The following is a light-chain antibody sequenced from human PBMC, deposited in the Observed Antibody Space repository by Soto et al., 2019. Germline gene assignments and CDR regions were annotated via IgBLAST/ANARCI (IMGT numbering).Light chain of an antibody. V-gene: IGKV1-5*01. J-gene: IGKJ1*01. CDR3: QQYSTYPWT. Sequence: KIGKAPDLLIYDASNLKTGVPSRFSGSGSGTEFTLTISSLQTDDFATYYCQQYSTYPWTFGQGTKVDIK. CDR2: DAS.